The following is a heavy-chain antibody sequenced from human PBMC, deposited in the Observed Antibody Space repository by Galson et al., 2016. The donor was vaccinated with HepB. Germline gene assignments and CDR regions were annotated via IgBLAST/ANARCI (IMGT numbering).Heavy chain of an antibody. V-gene: IGHV3-9*02. Sequence: SLRLSCAASGVTSNDHAMHWVRQAPGKGLEWVSGIYWSSTRIDYADSVKGRFTISRDNAKNFLYLQMNSLRAEDTAVYYCTTELITHFRALWGGMDVWGKGATGTVSS. CDR3: TTELITHFRALWGGMDV. D-gene: IGHD3-3*02. J-gene: IGHJ6*04. CDR2: IYWSSTRI. CDR1: GVTSNDHA.